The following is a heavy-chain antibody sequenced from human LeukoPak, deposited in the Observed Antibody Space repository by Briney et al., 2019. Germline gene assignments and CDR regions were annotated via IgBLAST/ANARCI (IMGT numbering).Heavy chain of an antibody. D-gene: IGHD3-9*01. CDR3: ARTPYDILTGYQSAPDY. J-gene: IGHJ4*02. V-gene: IGHV3-21*01. CDR2: ISSSSSYI. Sequence: GGSLRLSCAASGFTFSSYSMNWVRQAPGKGLEWVSSISSSSSYIYYADSVKGRFTISRDNAKNSLYLRMNSLRAEDTAVYYCARTPYDILTGYQSAPDYWGQGTLVTVSS. CDR1: GFTFSSYS.